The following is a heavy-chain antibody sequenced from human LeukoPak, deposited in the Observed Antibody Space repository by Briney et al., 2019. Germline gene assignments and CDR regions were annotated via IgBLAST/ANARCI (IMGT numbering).Heavy chain of an antibody. CDR2: IYSGGST. J-gene: IGHJ4*02. Sequence: GGSLRPSCAASGFTVSSNYMSWVRQAPGKGLEWVSVIYSGGSTYYADSVKGRFTISRDNSKNTLYLQMNSLRAEDTAVYYCASQTYDFWSGYYLSPYDYWGQGTLVTVSS. CDR1: GFTVSSNY. V-gene: IGHV3-66*04. D-gene: IGHD3-3*01. CDR3: ASQTYDFWSGYYLSPYDY.